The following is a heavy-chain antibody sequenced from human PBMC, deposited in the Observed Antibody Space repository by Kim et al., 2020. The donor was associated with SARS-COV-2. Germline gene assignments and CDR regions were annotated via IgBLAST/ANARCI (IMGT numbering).Heavy chain of an antibody. D-gene: IGHD3-22*01. V-gene: IGHV4-34*01. J-gene: IGHJ4*02. CDR3: ARKYYYDSSGIDY. Sequence: YNPSLKSRVTISVDTSKNQFSLKLSSVTAADTAVYYCARKYYYDSSGIDYWGQGTLVTVSS.